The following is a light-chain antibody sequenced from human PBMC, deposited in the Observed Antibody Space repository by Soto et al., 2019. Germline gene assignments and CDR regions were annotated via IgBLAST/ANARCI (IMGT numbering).Light chain of an antibody. J-gene: IGKJ1*01. Sequence: EIVLTQSPGTLSLSPGERATLSCRASQSVSSSYLAWYQQYPGQAPRLLIYGASSRATGIPDRFSGSGSGTDFTRTISRLEPEDFAVYYCQQYDSSVWTFGQGTKVEIK. CDR1: QSVSSSY. V-gene: IGKV3-20*01. CDR3: QQYDSSVWT. CDR2: GAS.